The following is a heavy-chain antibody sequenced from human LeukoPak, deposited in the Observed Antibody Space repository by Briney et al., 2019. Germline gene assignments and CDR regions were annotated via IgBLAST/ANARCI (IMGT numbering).Heavy chain of an antibody. CDR1: GGSISSYY. J-gene: IGHJ6*02. D-gene: IGHD3-22*01. Sequence: SETLSLTCTVSGGSISSYYWSWIRQPPGNGLEWIGYIYYSGSTNYNPSLKSRVTISVDTSKNQFSLKLSSVTAADTAVYYCAREMYYYDSSGYKRSGMDAWGQGTTVTVSS. V-gene: IGHV4-59*12. CDR2: IYYSGST. CDR3: AREMYYYDSSGYKRSGMDA.